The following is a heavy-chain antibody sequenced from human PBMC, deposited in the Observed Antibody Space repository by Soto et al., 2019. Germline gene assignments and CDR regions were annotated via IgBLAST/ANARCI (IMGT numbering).Heavy chain of an antibody. CDR2: ISAYNGNT. V-gene: IGHV1-18*04. D-gene: IGHD3-10*01. CDR3: ERDMVRGVTNRYNWFDP. CDR1: GYTFTSYG. Sequence: ASVKVSCKASGYTFTSYGISWVRQAPGQGLEWMGWISAYNGNTNYAQKLQGRVTMTTDTSTSTASMELRSLRSDDTDVYYCERDMVRGVTNRYNWFDPWGQGTLVTVSS. J-gene: IGHJ5*02.